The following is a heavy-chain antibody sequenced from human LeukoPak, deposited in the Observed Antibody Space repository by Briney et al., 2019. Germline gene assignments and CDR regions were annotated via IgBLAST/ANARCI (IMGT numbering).Heavy chain of an antibody. J-gene: IGHJ4*02. CDR2: ISGSGGIT. V-gene: IGHV3-23*01. CDR1: GFTFRSYA. Sequence: GVSLRLSCAASGFTFRSYAMAWVRQAPGKGLEWVSAISGSGGITYYADSVKGRFTISRDNSKNTLYLQMNSLRAEDTAVYYCAKDLEELLWFGPDYWGQGTLVTVSS. D-gene: IGHD3-10*01. CDR3: AKDLEELLWFGPDY.